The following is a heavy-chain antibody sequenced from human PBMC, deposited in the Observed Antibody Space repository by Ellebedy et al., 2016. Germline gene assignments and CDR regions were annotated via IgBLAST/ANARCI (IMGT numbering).Heavy chain of an antibody. CDR3: TRDPYGDYVYYYGMDV. D-gene: IGHD4-17*01. CDR2: ISIKAYGGTT. J-gene: IGHJ6*02. CDR1: GLNFNTFF. V-gene: IGHV3-49*03. Sequence: GESLKISXTASGLNFNTFFMSWFRQAPGKRLEWVGFISIKAYGGTTEYAASVKGRFTISRDDSKSIAYLQMNSLKTEDTAVYYCTRDPYGDYVYYYGMDVWGQGTTVTVSS.